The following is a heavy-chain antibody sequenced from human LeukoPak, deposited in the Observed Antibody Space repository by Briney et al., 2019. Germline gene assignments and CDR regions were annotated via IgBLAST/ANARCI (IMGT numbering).Heavy chain of an antibody. CDR3: ARDPRDSSGFYSSGWYAGFDY. CDR1: GGSISSYY. J-gene: IGHJ4*02. CDR2: ISFTGST. V-gene: IGHV4-59*01. Sequence: SETLSLTCTVSGGSISSYYWSWIRQPPGKGLEWIGYISFTGSTNYNPSLKSRVTMSVDTSKNQFSLKLSSVTAADTAVYYCARDPRDSSGFYSSGWYAGFDYWGQGTLVPVSS. D-gene: IGHD6-19*01.